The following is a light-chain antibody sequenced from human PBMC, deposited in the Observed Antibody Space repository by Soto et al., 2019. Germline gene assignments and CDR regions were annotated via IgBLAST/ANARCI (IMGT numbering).Light chain of an antibody. CDR1: STDPATYDL. J-gene: IGLJ2*01. V-gene: IGLV2-23*02. CDR3: CSRL. Sequence: QSALTQPASVSGSPGQSITISCTGTSTDPATYDLVSWYQQHPGKAPQLIIYEVAKRPSGVSARFSGSQSGDTASLTISGLQAADEAYYYCCSRLFGGRTKVTVL. CDR2: EVA.